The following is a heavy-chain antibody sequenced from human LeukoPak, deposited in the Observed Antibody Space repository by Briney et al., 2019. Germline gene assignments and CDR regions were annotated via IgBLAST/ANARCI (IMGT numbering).Heavy chain of an antibody. CDR1: GGSISSYY. CDR3: ARDPTEFGAITFGGVYAFDI. V-gene: IGHV4-38-2*02. Sequence: SETLSLTCTVSGGSISSYYWSWIRQPPGKGLEWIGSIYHSGSTYYNPSLKSRVTISVDTSKNQFSLKLSSVTAADTAVYYCARDPTEFGAITFGGVYAFDIWGQGTMVTVSS. D-gene: IGHD3-16*01. J-gene: IGHJ3*02. CDR2: IYHSGST.